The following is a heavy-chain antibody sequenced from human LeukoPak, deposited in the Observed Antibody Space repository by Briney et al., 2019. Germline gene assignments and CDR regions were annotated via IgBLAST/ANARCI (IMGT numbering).Heavy chain of an antibody. D-gene: IGHD2-15*01. J-gene: IGHJ4*02. CDR2: IYYSGST. CDR3: ARRRCSGGACFPYFLDY. Sequence: PSETLSLTCTVSGDSISSYYWSWIRQPPGKGLEWIGYIYYSGSTNYNPSLKSRVTISLHTSKNQFSLKLSSVTAADTAMYYCARRRCSGGACFPYFLDYWGQGALVTVSS. CDR1: GDSISSYY. V-gene: IGHV4-59*08.